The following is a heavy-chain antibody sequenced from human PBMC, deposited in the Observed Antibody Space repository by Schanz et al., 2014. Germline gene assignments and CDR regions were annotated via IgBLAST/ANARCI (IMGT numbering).Heavy chain of an antibody. Sequence: EVQLEESGGGLVKPGGSLKLSCAASRLNFNNAWMHWVRQAPGKGLEWVGRIKSQFDGETADYGAAVRGRFTISRDDSQNTLYLQMNSLRAEDTAVYYCARQPGRITVSGVVSNWFDPWGQGTLVTVSS. CDR1: RLNFNNAW. J-gene: IGHJ5*02. CDR2: IKSQFDGETA. CDR3: ARQPGRITVSGVVSNWFDP. V-gene: IGHV3-15*01. D-gene: IGHD3-3*01.